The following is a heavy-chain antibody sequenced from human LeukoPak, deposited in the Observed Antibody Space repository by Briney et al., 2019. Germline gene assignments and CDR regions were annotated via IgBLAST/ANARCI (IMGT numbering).Heavy chain of an antibody. CDR1: GFTFSSYW. CDR2: IKTDGNDT. Sequence: AGGSLRLSCAASGFTFSSYWMHWVRQSPGKGLVWVSRIKTDGNDTYYADSVRGRFTISRDNAKNTLYLQMDSLRAEDTAVYFCARGDYSSHTLWGQGTLVTVSS. D-gene: IGHD4-11*01. V-gene: IGHV3-74*01. J-gene: IGHJ4*02. CDR3: ARGDYSSHTL.